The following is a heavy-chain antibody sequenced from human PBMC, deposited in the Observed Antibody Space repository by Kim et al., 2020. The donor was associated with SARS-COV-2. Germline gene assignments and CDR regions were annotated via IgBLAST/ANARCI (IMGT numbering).Heavy chain of an antibody. Sequence: ASVKVSCKASGYTFTSYGISWVRQAPGQGLEWMGWISAYNGNTNYAHKLQGRVTMTTDTSTSTAYMELRSLRSDDTAVYYCARFFSGTYYYYYYGMDVWGQGTTVTVSS. CDR1: GYTFTSYG. CDR3: ARFFSGTYYYYYYGMDV. V-gene: IGHV1-18*01. D-gene: IGHD3-10*01. J-gene: IGHJ6*02. CDR2: ISAYNGNT.